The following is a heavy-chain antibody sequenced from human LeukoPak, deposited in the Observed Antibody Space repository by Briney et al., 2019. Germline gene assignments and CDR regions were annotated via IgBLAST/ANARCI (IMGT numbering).Heavy chain of an antibody. CDR1: GYSISSGYY. J-gene: IGHJ3*02. CDR2: IYHSGST. V-gene: IGHV4-38-2*01. CDR3: ARLDPCCGDRTDAFDI. D-gene: IGHD2-21*02. Sequence: SETLSLTCAVSGYSISSGYYWGWVRQPPGKGLEWIGSIYHSGSTYYNPSLKSRVTISVDTSKNQFSLKLSSVTAADTAVYYCARLDPCCGDRTDAFDIWGQGTMVIVSS.